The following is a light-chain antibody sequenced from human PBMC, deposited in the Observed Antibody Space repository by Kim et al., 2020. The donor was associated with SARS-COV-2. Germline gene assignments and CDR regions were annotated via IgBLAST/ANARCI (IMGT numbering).Light chain of an antibody. J-gene: IGKJ1*01. CDR3: HQYDKSPRT. CDR2: GAS. V-gene: IGKV3-20*01. Sequence: DIVLTQSPGTPSLSPGDRATLSCRASQTISSTYLAWYQHKPGQAPRLLIYGASSRATGIPDRFSGSGSGTDFTLTITRLEPEDFAVYYCHQYDKSPRTFGQGTKVDIK. CDR1: QTISSTY.